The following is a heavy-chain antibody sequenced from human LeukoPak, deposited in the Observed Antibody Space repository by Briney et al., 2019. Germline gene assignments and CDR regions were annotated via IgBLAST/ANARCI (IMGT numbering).Heavy chain of an antibody. CDR3: AREAVAGTYWFDP. CDR2: INPNSGGT. J-gene: IGHJ5*02. Sequence: ASVKVSCKASGYTFTGYYMHWVRQAPGPGLEWMGWINPNSGGTNYAQKFQGRVTMTRDTSISTAYMELSRLRSDDTAVYYCAREAVAGTYWFDPWGQGTLVTVSS. CDR1: GYTFTGYY. D-gene: IGHD6-19*01. V-gene: IGHV1-2*02.